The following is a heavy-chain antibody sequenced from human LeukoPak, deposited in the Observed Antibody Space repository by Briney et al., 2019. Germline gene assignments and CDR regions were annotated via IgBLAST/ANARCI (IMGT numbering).Heavy chain of an antibody. V-gene: IGHV1-2*02. CDR1: GYTFTGYC. D-gene: IGHD3-3*01. J-gene: IGHJ3*02. CDR3: ARETYDFWSGNRHGFDI. Sequence: GASVKVSCKASGYTFTGYCMHWVRQAPGQGLEWMGWINPNSGGTNYAQKFQGRVTMTRDTSISTAYMELSRLRSDDTAVYYCARETYDFWSGNRHGFDIWGQGTMVTVSS. CDR2: INPNSGGT.